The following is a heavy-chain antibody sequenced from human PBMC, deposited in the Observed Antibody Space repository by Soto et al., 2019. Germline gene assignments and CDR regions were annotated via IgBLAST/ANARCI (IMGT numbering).Heavy chain of an antibody. CDR1: GVSIGSHDW. CDR3: ATRDTGRVY. V-gene: IGHV4-4*02. Sequence: QVQLQESGPGLVKPSGTLSLTCAVSGVSIGSHDWWTWVRQPPGKGLEWIGESHQSGNTNYNSSLESRVTISLDKSKNHFSLQLGSVTVADTAVYYCATRDTGRVYWGQGTLVPVSS. D-gene: IGHD5-18*01. J-gene: IGHJ4*02. CDR2: SHQSGNT.